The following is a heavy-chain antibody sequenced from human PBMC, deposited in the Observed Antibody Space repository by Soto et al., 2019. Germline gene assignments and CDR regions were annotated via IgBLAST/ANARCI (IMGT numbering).Heavy chain of an antibody. CDR1: GFTFSSYA. Sequence: GGSLRLSCAASGFTFSSYAMSWVRQAPGKGLEWVSAISGSGGSTYYADSVKGRFTISRDNSKNTLYLQMNSLRAEDAAVYYCAKDQVAWYYASSGYLLNWFDPWRQGTLVTVSS. CDR3: AKDQVAWYYASSGYLLNWFDP. CDR2: ISGSGGST. V-gene: IGHV3-23*01. J-gene: IGHJ5*02. D-gene: IGHD3-22*01.